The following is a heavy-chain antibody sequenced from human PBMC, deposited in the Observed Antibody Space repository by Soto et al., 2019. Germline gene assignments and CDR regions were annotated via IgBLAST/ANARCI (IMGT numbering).Heavy chain of an antibody. CDR3: AREGGDGIDY. CDR2: IYYSGST. CDR1: GGSIRSGSHY. V-gene: IGHV4-31*03. D-gene: IGHD3-16*01. J-gene: IGHJ4*02. Sequence: PSLTCTVSGGSIRSGSHYWSWIRQHPGKGLEWIGYIYYSGSTYYNPSLKSRITISISTSKNQFSLKLTSVTAADTAVYYCAREGGDGIDYWGQGTLVTVSS.